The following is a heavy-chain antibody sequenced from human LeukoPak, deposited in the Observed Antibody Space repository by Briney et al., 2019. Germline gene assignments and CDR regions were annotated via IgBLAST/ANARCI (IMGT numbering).Heavy chain of an antibody. V-gene: IGHV4-59*01. CDR1: GGSFSSYY. CDR2: IYYSGST. CDR3: ARTNSGYDDYYFDY. Sequence: SENLSLTCAVYGGSFSSYYWSWLRQPPGKGLEWVGYIYYSGSTNYNPSLKSRVTMSVETTKNQFSLKLSSVTAADTAVDYCARTNSGYDDYYFDYCGQGTLVTVTS. J-gene: IGHJ4*02. D-gene: IGHD5-12*01.